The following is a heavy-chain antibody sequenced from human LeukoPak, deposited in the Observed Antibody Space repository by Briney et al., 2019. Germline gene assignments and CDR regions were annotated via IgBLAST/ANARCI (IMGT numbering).Heavy chain of an antibody. CDR3: AREGWSGYDFDY. CDR2: MYYRGST. CDR1: GGSISSSSHY. Sequence: SETLSLTCTVSGGSISSSSHYWGWIRQPPGKGLEWIGSMYYRGSTYYNPSLKSRVTISVDTSKNQFSLKLSSVTAADTAVYYCAREGWSGYDFDYWGQGTLVTVSS. J-gene: IGHJ4*02. V-gene: IGHV4-39*07. D-gene: IGHD5-12*01.